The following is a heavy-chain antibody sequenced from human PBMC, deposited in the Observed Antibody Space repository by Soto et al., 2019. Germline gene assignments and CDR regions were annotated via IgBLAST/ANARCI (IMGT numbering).Heavy chain of an antibody. CDR3: ARHPSDFWFDP. Sequence: PSETMSLTCPVSGGSISRSRYFWGWIRQPPGKGLEWIGSIYYSGSTYYNPSLKSRVTVSVDTSKNQFSLKLSSVTAADTAVYYCARHPSDFWFDPWGQGTLVTVSS. CDR1: GGSISRSRYF. CDR2: IYYSGST. V-gene: IGHV4-39*01. J-gene: IGHJ5*02. D-gene: IGHD2-21*02.